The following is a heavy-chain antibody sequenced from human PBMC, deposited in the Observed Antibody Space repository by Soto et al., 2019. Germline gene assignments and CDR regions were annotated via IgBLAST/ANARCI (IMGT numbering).Heavy chain of an antibody. CDR3: ARLYRLQLGYYFDY. V-gene: IGHV4-39*01. D-gene: IGHD6-13*01. Sequence: PSETLSLTCTVSGDSISSSSYYWGWSRQPPGKGLEWIGSIYYSGGTYYNPSLKSRVTISVDTSKNQFSLKLSSVTAADTAVYYCARLYRLQLGYYFDYWGQGTLVTVSS. CDR1: GDSISSSSYY. CDR2: IYYSGGT. J-gene: IGHJ4*02.